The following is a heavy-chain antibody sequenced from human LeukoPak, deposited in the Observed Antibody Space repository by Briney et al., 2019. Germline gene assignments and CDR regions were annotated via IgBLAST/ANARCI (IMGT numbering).Heavy chain of an antibody. CDR2: IHTSGST. D-gene: IGHD3-3*01. J-gene: IGHJ4*02. V-gene: IGHV4-4*07. Sequence: PSETLSLTCTVSGGSTSNYFCTWLRQSAGKGLEWIGRIHTSGSTNYNPSLKSRVSMSVDPSKNQFSLKLSSVTAADTAVYYCARDPEGHGYYFDYWGQGALVTVSS. CDR1: GGSTSNYF. CDR3: ARDPEGHGYYFDY.